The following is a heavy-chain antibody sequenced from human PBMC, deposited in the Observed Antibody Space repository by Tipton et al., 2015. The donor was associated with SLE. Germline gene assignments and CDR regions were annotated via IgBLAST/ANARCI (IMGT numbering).Heavy chain of an antibody. Sequence: TLSLTCTVYNESFRDYYWSWIRQPPGKGLEWIGEINKNGGTNFAPSLKSRVTISVDTSKNQFSLKLSSVTAADTAVYYCARQEVGQVRTPPWFDPWGQGTLVTVSS. CDR1: NESFRDYY. J-gene: IGHJ5*02. D-gene: IGHD2-15*01. V-gene: IGHV4-34*01. CDR3: ARQEVGQVRTPPWFDP. CDR2: INKNGGT.